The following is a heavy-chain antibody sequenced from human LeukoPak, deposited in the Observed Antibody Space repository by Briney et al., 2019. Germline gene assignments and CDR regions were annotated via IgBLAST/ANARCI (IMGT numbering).Heavy chain of an antibody. CDR2: MNPNSGNT. J-gene: IGHJ4*02. V-gene: IGHV1-8*02. Sequence: ASVKVSCKASGYTFTSYDINWVRQATGQGLEWMGWMNPNSGNTGYAQKFQGRVTMTRNTSISTAYMELRSLRSDDTAVYYCARVAPHRRLTSGWYYFDYWGQGTLVTVSS. CDR1: GYTFTSYD. CDR3: ARVAPHRRLTSGWYYFDY. D-gene: IGHD6-19*01.